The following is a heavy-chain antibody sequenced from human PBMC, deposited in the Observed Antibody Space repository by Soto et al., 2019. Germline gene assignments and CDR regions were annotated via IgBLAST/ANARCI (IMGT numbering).Heavy chain of an antibody. J-gene: IGHJ4*02. D-gene: IGHD4-17*01. CDR3: ARTTAVPNTLRSRYFFDY. CDR1: GGSVSDKTYY. V-gene: IGHV4-61*01. CDR2: VYYSGTT. Sequence: SETLSLTCSVSGGSVSDKTYYWSWIRQPPGKRPEWIGYVYYSGTTNYNPSLKSRVTISVDLSKNRFSLRLSSVTTADTALYYCARTTAVPNTLRSRYFFDYWGQGTLVTVSS.